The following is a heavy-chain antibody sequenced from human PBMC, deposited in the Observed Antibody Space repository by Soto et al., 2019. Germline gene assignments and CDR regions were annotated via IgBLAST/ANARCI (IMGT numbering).Heavy chain of an antibody. CDR2: INHSGST. D-gene: IGHD3-3*01. V-gene: IGHV4-34*01. J-gene: IGHJ4*02. CDR1: GGSFSGYY. Sequence: PSETLSLTCAVYGGSFSGYYWRWIRQPPGKGLEWIGEINHSGSTNYNPSLKSRVTISVDTSKNQFSLKLSSVTAADTAVYYCARGMTRMTYYDFWSGSIHFDYWGQGTLVTVSS. CDR3: ARGMTRMTYYDFWSGSIHFDY.